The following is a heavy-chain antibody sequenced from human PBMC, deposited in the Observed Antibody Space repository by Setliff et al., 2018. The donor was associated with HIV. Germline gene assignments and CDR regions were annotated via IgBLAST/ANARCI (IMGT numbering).Heavy chain of an antibody. V-gene: IGHV4-39*02. CDR3: VGSTIAAAVYYYYYYMDV. J-gene: IGHJ6*03. CDR2: IYYSGST. CDR1: GGSISSSSYY. D-gene: IGHD6-13*01. Sequence: SETLSLTCTVSGGSISSSSYYWGWIRQPPGKGLEWIGSIYYSGSTYANPSLKSRVTISVDTSKNHFSLNLSSVTAADTAVYYCVGSTIAAAVYYYYYYMDVWGKGTKVTVSS.